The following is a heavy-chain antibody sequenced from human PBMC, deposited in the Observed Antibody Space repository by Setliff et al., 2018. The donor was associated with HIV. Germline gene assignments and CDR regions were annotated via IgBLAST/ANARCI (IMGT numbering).Heavy chain of an antibody. Sequence: GGSLRLSCAASGFTFDDYGMSWVRQAPGKGLEWVANIKQDGSEKNYVDFVKGRFTISRDNAKNSLYLQMNSLRAEDTAVYYCARTYYYDASGYYRPFDIWGQGTMVTVS. CDR3: ARTYYYDASGYYRPFDI. J-gene: IGHJ3*02. V-gene: IGHV3-7*03. CDR1: GFTFDDYG. CDR2: IKQDGSEK. D-gene: IGHD3-22*01.